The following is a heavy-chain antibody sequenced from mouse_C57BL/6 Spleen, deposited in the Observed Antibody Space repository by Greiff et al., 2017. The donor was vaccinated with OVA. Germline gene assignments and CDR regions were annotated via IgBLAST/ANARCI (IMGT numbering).Heavy chain of an antibody. CDR3: TRGRLGRYYFDY. Sequence: EVMLVESGAGLVKPGGSLKLSCAASGFTFSSYAMSWVRQTPEKRLEWVAYISSGGDYIYYADTVKGRFTISRDNARNTLYLQMSSLKSEDTAMYYCTRGRLGRYYFDYWGQGTTLTVSS. CDR2: ISSGGDYI. J-gene: IGHJ2*01. V-gene: IGHV5-9-1*02. D-gene: IGHD4-1*01. CDR1: GFTFSSYA.